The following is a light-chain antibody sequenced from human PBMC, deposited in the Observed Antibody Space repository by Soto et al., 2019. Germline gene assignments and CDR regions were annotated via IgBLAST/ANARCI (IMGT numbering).Light chain of an antibody. J-gene: IGKJ1*01. CDR2: RGS. CDR1: QNIRGNE. V-gene: IGKV3-20*01. Sequence: EVVLTQSPGTLSLSPGERATLSCRASQNIRGNELAWYQQKPGQAPRLLIYRGSSRATGIPDRFSGRGSGTDFTPNIPRLQTEDFAVYYCQEYGTSAPWTFGQGTNVEIK. CDR3: QEYGTSAPWT.